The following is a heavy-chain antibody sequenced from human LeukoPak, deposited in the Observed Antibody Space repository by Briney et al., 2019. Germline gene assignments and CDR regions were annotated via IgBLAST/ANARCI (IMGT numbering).Heavy chain of an antibody. D-gene: IGHD5-24*01. J-gene: IGHJ4*02. Sequence: GGSLRLSCAASGFTFSSYNVNWVRQAPGMGLERVSSISTVSKYIYYVDSVKGRFTISRDNAKNSLYLQMNSLRAEDTAVYYCARVFDGYYYDYWGQGTLVTVSS. CDR3: ARVFDGYYYDY. V-gene: IGHV3-21*01. CDR1: GFTFSSYN. CDR2: ISTVSKYI.